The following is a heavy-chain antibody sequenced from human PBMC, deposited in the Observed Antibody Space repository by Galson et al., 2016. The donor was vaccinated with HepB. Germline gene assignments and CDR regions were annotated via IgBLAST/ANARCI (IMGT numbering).Heavy chain of an antibody. D-gene: IGHD6-19*01. CDR2: ISSSSSYI. CDR3: ARYSSGWYYFDY. V-gene: IGHV3-21*01. Sequence: SLRLSCAASGFTFSSYSMNWVRQAPGKGLEWVSSISSSSSYIYYADSVKGRLTISRDNAKNSLYLQMTSLRAEDTAVYYCARYSSGWYYFDYWGQGTLVTVSS. J-gene: IGHJ4*02. CDR1: GFTFSSYS.